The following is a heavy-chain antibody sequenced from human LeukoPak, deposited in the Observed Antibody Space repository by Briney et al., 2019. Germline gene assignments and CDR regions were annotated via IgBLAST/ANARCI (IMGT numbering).Heavy chain of an antibody. CDR2: INPNSGGT. J-gene: IGHJ3*02. V-gene: IGHV1-2*02. D-gene: IGHD3-10*01. CDR3: ASPAPGYYGSGSYHPFDI. CDR1: GDTFTGYY. Sequence: ASVKVSCKASGDTFTGYYMHWVRQAPGQGLEWMGWINPNSGGTNYAQKFQGRVTMTRDTSISTAYMEPSRLRSDDTAVYYCASPAPGYYGSGSYHPFDIWGQGTMVTVSS.